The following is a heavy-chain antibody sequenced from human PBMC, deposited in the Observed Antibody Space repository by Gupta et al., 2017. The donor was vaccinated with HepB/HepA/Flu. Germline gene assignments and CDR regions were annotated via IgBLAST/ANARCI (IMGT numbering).Heavy chain of an antibody. J-gene: IGHJ5*02. Sequence: QVQLQESGPGLVKPSETLSLTCTVPGGSISSYYWSWIRQPPGKGLEWIGYIYYSGSTNYTPSLKSRVTISVDTSKNQFSLKLSSVTAADTAVYYCARHRTDTVTTSGWFDPWGQGTLVTVSS. V-gene: IGHV4-59*08. D-gene: IGHD4-17*01. CDR3: ARHRTDTVTTSGWFDP. CDR2: IYYSGST. CDR1: GGSISSYY.